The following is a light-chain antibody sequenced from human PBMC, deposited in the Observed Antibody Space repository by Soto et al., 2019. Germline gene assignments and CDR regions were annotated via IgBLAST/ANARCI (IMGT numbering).Light chain of an antibody. V-gene: IGLV1-44*01. CDR2: SNN. J-gene: IGLJ2*01. CDR1: SSNIGSNT. CDR3: AAWDDSLNGPV. Sequence: QAVVTQPPSASGTPGQRVTNSCSGSSSNIGSNTVNWYQQLPGTAPKLLIYSNNQRPSGVPDRFSGSKSGTSASLAISGLQSEDEADYYCAAWDDSLNGPVFGGGTKLTVL.